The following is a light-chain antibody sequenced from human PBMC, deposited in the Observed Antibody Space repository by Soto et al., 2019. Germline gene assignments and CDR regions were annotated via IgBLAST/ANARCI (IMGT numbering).Light chain of an antibody. CDR2: YIS. CDR3: QQHNQWPIT. Sequence: SVMTQSPATLSESPGETASLSCRASQSAGNFLAWYQQKPGQAPRLLIYYISTRATGIPARFSGSGSGTEFTLTISSLQSEDSAVYYCQQHNQWPITFGQRTRPEIK. CDR1: QSAGNF. V-gene: IGKV3D-15*01. J-gene: IGKJ5*01.